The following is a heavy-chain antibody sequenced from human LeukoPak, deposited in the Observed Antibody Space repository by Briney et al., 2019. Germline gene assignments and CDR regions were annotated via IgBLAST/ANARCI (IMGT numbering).Heavy chain of an antibody. CDR2: ISGSGGST. V-gene: IGHV3-23*01. CDR3: AKVVGNIVLLVYARYYYYMDV. Sequence: GGSLRLSCAASGFTSSSYAMSWVRQAPGEGLEWVSSISGSGGSTCYADSVKGRFTISRDNSKNTLYLQINSLRAEDTAVYYCAKVVGNIVLLVYARYYYYMDVWSKGTTVTVSS. J-gene: IGHJ6*03. D-gene: IGHD2-8*01. CDR1: GFTSSSYA.